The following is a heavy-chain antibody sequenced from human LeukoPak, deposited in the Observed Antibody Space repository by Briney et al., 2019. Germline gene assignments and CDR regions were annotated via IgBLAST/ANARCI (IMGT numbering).Heavy chain of an antibody. D-gene: IGHD1-7*01. CDR2: MNPNSGNT. V-gene: IGHV1-8*01. Sequence: ASVKVSCKASGYTFTSYDINWVRQATGQGLEWMGWMNPNSGNTGYAQKFQGRVTMTRNTSISTAYMELSSLRSEDTAVYYCARGGSITGTTWFDPWGQGTLVSVSS. CDR1: GYTFTSYD. CDR3: ARGGSITGTTWFDP. J-gene: IGHJ5*02.